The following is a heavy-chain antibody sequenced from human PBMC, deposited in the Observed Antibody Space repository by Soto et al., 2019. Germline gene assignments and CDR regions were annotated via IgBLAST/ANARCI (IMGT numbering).Heavy chain of an antibody. Sequence: GASVKVSCKASGYTFTGYYMHWVRQDPGQGLEWMGWINPNSGGTNYAQKFQGRVTMTRDTSISTAYMELSRLRSDDTAVYYCARGGELRYFDWLLPQINWFDPWGQGTLVTVYS. V-gene: IGHV1-2*02. D-gene: IGHD3-9*01. CDR2: INPNSGGT. CDR3: ARGGELRYFDWLLPQINWFDP. J-gene: IGHJ5*02. CDR1: GYTFTGYY.